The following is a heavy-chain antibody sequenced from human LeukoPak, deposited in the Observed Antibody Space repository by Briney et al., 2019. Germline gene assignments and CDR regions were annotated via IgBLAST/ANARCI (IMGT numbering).Heavy chain of an antibody. D-gene: IGHD2-15*01. CDR1: GFTFSTYA. CDR2: ISGSGGTT. V-gene: IGHV3-23*01. J-gene: IGHJ4*02. CDR3: AKGWAGYPFDY. Sequence: QPGGSLGLSCAASGFTFSTYAMSWVRQAPGKGLEWVSGISGSGGTTKYADSVKGRFTVSRDNSKNTLHLQMDSLSAEDTAVYYCAKGWAGYPFDYWGQGTLVTVSS.